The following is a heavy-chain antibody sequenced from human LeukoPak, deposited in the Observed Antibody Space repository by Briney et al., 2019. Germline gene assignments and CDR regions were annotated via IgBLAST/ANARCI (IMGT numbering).Heavy chain of an antibody. J-gene: IGHJ4*02. CDR2: IYTSGST. CDR3: ARDLSHSGWYQEGY. Sequence: SETLSLTRTVSGGPISSSSYYWSWIRQPAGKGLEWIGRIYTSGSTNYNPSLKSRVTMSVDTSKNQFSLKLTSVTAADTAVYYCARDLSHSGWYQEGYWGQGTLVTVSS. D-gene: IGHD6-19*01. V-gene: IGHV4-61*02. CDR1: GGPISSSSYY.